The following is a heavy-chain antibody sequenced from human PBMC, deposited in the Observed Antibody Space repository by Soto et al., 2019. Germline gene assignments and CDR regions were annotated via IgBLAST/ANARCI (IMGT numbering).Heavy chain of an antibody. Sequence: QVQLVQSGAEVKKPGASVKVSCKASGYTFASYGISWVRQAPGQGLDWMGWISAYNGNTNHAQRLQGRLTMTADTSTSTDYMELRSLRSDDTAVYYCARDTYGSGAGYWGQGTLVTVSS. V-gene: IGHV1-18*01. CDR1: GYTFASYG. D-gene: IGHD3-10*01. CDR2: ISAYNGNT. CDR3: ARDTYGSGAGY. J-gene: IGHJ4*02.